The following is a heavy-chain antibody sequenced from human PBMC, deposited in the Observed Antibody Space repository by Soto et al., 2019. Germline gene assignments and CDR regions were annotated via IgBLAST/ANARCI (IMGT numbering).Heavy chain of an antibody. CDR2: INSDGSST. CDR3: ASTVVTGY. Sequence: EVPLVESGGGLVQPGGSLRLSCAVSGFTFSSDWMHWVRQAPGKGLVWVSRINSDGSSTSYADSVKGRFTISRDNAKNPLYLQMNSLSAEDTAVYYCASTVVTGYWGQGTLVTVSS. J-gene: IGHJ4*02. D-gene: IGHD2-15*01. V-gene: IGHV3-74*01. CDR1: GFTFSSDW.